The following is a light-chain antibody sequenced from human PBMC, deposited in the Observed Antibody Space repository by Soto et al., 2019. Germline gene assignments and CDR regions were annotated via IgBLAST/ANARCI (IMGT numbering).Light chain of an antibody. Sequence: ESVLTQSPGTLSLYPGESATLSCRASQSVTSNYIAWYQQKPGQAPRLLIYRASTRATGIPDRFRGSGSGTDFTLTISRLEPEDFAVYYCQQYGSSPPITFGQGTRLEIK. J-gene: IGKJ5*01. CDR3: QQYGSSPPIT. CDR2: RAS. V-gene: IGKV3-20*01. CDR1: QSVTSNY.